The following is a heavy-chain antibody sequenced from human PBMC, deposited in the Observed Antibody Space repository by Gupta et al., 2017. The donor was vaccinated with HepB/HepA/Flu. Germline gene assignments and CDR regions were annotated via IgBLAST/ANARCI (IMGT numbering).Heavy chain of an antibody. Sequence: QVHLVQSGAEVKKPAASVKVSCTASGYTLSNYYINWVRQAPGQGHAWMGWVNPKSGNTGYAQKFQGRVTITRNTSTSTASMELSSLRSEDTAVYYCGRERVVRGDYKDHYSWFDPWGQGTRVTGSA. J-gene: IGHJ5*02. CDR1: GYTLSNYY. D-gene: IGHD4-17*01. CDR3: GRERVVRGDYKDHYSWFDP. V-gene: IGHV1-8*03. CDR2: VNPKSGNT.